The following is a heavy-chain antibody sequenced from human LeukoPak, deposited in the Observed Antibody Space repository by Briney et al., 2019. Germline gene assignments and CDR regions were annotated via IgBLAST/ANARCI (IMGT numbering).Heavy chain of an antibody. CDR3: ARGGQYNRAIDY. V-gene: IGHV4-34*01. J-gene: IGHJ4*02. CDR1: GGSFSGYY. Sequence: SETLSLTCAVYGGSFSGYYWSWIRQPPGKGLEWIGEINHSGSTNYNPSLKSRVTISVDTSKNQFSLKLSSVTAADTAVYYCARGGQYNRAIDYWGQGTLVTVSS. D-gene: IGHD6-6*01. CDR2: INHSGST.